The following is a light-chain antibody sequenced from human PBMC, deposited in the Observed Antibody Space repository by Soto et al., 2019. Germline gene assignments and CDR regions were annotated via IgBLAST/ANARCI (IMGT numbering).Light chain of an antibody. CDR2: GAS. CDR3: QQRSILPIT. CDR1: QSVSSH. Sequence: IVVSQSPAELSVIPEERASLSCRARQSVSSHLAWYQQKPGQAPSLLVYGASTRATGIPARFSGSGSGTDFTLTITTLDPEDFAVYFCQQRSILPITFGQGTRLEIK. V-gene: IGKV3-11*01. J-gene: IGKJ5*01.